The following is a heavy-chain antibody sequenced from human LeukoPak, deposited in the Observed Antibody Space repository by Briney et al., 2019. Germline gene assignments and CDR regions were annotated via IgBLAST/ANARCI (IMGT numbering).Heavy chain of an antibody. CDR2: IASAATYI. J-gene: IGHJ4*02. D-gene: IGHD6-13*01. V-gene: IGHV3-21*01. CDR1: GFAFSTYS. CDR3: ARVAGGKFHLDY. Sequence: GGSLRLSCAASGFAFSTYSMNWVRQAPGKGLEWISSIASAATYIYYADSVKGRFTISRDNTKNSLYLQMNSLRAEDTAVYFCARVAGGKFHLDYWGQGTQVTVSS.